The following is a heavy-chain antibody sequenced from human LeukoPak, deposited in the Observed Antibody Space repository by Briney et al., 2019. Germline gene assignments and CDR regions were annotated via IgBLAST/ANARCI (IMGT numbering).Heavy chain of an antibody. CDR2: IIPIFGTA. J-gene: IGHJ6*03. CDR3: AREGCSGGSCYSANYYYYMDV. CDR1: GGTFSSYA. D-gene: IGHD2-15*01. Sequence: ASVKVSCKASGGTFSSYAISWVRQAPGQGLEWMGGIIPIFGTANYAQKFQGRVTITADKSTSTAYMELSSLRSEDTAVYYCAREGCSGGSCYSANYYYYMDVWGKGTTVTVSS. V-gene: IGHV1-69*06.